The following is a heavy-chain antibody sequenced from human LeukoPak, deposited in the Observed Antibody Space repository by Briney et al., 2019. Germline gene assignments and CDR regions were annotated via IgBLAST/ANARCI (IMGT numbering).Heavy chain of an antibody. CDR2: MNPNNGNT. D-gene: IGHD6-13*01. Sequence: ASVKVSCKASGYTFTSYDINWVRQATGQGLEWMGWMNPNNGNTGYAQKFQGRVTMTRSTSISTAYMELSSLRSEDTAVYYCARLASSSWPLYYYYGMNVWGQGTTVTVSS. CDR3: ARLASSSWPLYYYYGMNV. J-gene: IGHJ6*02. CDR1: GYTFTSYD. V-gene: IGHV1-8*01.